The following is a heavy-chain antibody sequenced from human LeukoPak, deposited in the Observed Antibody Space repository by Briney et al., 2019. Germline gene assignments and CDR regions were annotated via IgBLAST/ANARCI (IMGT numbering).Heavy chain of an antibody. D-gene: IGHD4-17*01. CDR1: GFTFSSYA. CDR2: IKQDGSEK. Sequence: GGSLRLSCAASGFTFSSYAMSWVRQAPGKGLEWVANIKQDGSEKYYVDSVKGRFTISRDNAKNSLYLQMNSLRAEDTAVYYCARGVDYGDYFRGYGMDVWGQGTTVTVSS. CDR3: ARGVDYGDYFRGYGMDV. J-gene: IGHJ6*02. V-gene: IGHV3-7*01.